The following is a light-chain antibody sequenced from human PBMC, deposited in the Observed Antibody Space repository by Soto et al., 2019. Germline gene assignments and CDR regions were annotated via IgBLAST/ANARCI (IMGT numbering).Light chain of an antibody. V-gene: IGKV3-20*01. CDR3: QQYGSSPRT. Sequence: EIVLTQSPGTLSLSPVERATLSCMASQSVSSSYLGWYQQKPGQAPRLLMYGASSRATGIPERFSGSGSGTDFTLTISRLEPEDFAVYYCQQYGSSPRTFGQGTKVDNK. CDR2: GAS. J-gene: IGKJ1*01. CDR1: QSVSSSY.